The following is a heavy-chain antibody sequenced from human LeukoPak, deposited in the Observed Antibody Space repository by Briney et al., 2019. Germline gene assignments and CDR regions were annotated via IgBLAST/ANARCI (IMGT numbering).Heavy chain of an antibody. J-gene: IGHJ4*02. Sequence: SETLSLTCTVSGASLSSYYWSWIRQPAGKGLEWIGRIYSSGSTNYNPSLRSRVTISVDTSKNQFSLKLSSVTAADTAVYYCARAQDRGYSFGHGFDYWGQGTLVTVSS. CDR2: IYSSGST. CDR3: ARAQDRGYSFGHGFDY. CDR1: GASLSSYY. D-gene: IGHD5-18*01. V-gene: IGHV4-4*07.